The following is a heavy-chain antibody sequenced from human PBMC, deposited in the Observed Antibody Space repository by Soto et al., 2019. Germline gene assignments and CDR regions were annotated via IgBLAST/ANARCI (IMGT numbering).Heavy chain of an antibody. CDR1: GFTFSSYA. V-gene: IGHV3-23*01. CDR2: ISGSGGST. J-gene: IGHJ6*02. Sequence: PGGSLRLSCAASGFTFSSYAMSWVRQAPGKGLEWVSAISGSGGSTYYADSVKGRFTISRDNSKNTLYLQMNSLRAEDTAVYYCAKNTKSKDYGDYLLNYYYYGMDVWGQGTTVTVSS. CDR3: AKNTKSKDYGDYLLNYYYYGMDV. D-gene: IGHD4-17*01.